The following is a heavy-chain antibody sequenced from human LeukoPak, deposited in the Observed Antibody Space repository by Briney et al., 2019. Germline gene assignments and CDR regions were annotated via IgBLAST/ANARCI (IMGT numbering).Heavy chain of an antibody. CDR3: ARSRPIVVVVANGDAFDI. D-gene: IGHD2-15*01. V-gene: IGHV4-31*03. Sequence: SQTLSLTCTVSGGSISSGGYYWSWIRQHPGKGLEWIGYIYYSGSTYYNPSLKSRVTISVDTSKNQFSLKLSSVTAADTAVYYCARSRPIVVVVANGDAFDIWGQGTMVTVSS. CDR2: IYYSGST. CDR1: GGSISSGGYY. J-gene: IGHJ3*02.